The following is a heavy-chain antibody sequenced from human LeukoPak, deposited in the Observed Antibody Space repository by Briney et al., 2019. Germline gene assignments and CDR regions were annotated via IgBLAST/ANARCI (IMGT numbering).Heavy chain of an antibody. J-gene: IGHJ4*02. CDR2: IYYSGST. CDR3: AREGIAVAGHPLDY. D-gene: IGHD6-19*01. CDR1: GGSISSYY. V-gene: IGHV4-59*01. Sequence: PSETLSLTCTVSGGSISSYYWSWIRQPPGKGLEWIGYIYYSGSTNYNPSLKSRVTISVDTSKNQFSLKLSSVTAADTAVYYCAREGIAVAGHPLDYWGQGTLVTVSS.